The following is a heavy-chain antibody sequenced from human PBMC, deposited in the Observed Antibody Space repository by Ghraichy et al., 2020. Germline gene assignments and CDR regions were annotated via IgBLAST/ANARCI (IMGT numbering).Heavy chain of an antibody. CDR2: ISGSGGST. J-gene: IGHJ5*02. D-gene: IGHD5-24*01. CDR1: GFTFSSYA. V-gene: IGHV3-23*01. Sequence: GALRLSCAASGFTFSSYAMSWVRQAPGKGLEWVSAISGSGGSTYYADSVKGRFTISRDNSKNTLYLQMNSLRAEDTAVYYCAKTWRDGYIPVGWFDPWGQGTLVTVSS. CDR3: AKTWRDGYIPVGWFDP.